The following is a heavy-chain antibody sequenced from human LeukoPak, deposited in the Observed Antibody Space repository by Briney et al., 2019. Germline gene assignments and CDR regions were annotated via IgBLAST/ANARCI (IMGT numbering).Heavy chain of an antibody. V-gene: IGHV4-4*07. Sequence: SETLSLTCTISGGSISSYYWSWIRQPAGKGLEWIGRIYTSGSTNYNPSLKSRVTMSVDTSKNQFSLKLSSMTAADTAVYYCARVIAATLDAFDIWGQGTMVTVSS. D-gene: IGHD2-15*01. CDR2: IYTSGST. CDR1: GGSISSYY. J-gene: IGHJ3*02. CDR3: ARVIAATLDAFDI.